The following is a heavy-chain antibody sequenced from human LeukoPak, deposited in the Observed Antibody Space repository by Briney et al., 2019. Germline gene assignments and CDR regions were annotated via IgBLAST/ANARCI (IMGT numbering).Heavy chain of an antibody. CDR1: GFTVSSNY. CDR2: ISSSSYI. V-gene: IGHV3-69-1*01. D-gene: IGHD1-1*01. CDR3: ARSPGATWSFDY. Sequence: GGSLRLSCAASGFTVSSNYMSWVRQAPGKGLEWVSSISSSSYIYYADSVKGRFTISRDNAKNSLYLQMNSLRAEDTAVYYCARSPGATWSFDYWGRGTLVTVSS. J-gene: IGHJ4*02.